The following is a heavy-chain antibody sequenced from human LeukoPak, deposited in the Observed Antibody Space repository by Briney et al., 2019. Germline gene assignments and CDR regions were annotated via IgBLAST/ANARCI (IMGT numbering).Heavy chain of an antibody. Sequence: ASVKVSCKASGFTFTSSAVQWVRQARGQRLEWIGWIVVGSGNTNYAQKFQERVTITRDMSTSTAYMELSSLRSEDTAVYYCAADWSGSAAVSPTAFDIWGQGTMVTVSS. V-gene: IGHV1-58*01. D-gene: IGHD6-25*01. CDR2: IVVGSGNT. J-gene: IGHJ3*02. CDR1: GFTFTSSA. CDR3: AADWSGSAAVSPTAFDI.